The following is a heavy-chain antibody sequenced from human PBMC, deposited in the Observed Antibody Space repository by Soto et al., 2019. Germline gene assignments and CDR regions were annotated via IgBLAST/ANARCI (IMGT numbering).Heavy chain of an antibody. V-gene: IGHV5-51*01. CDR3: ATTYYSDSSGYYYLDY. CDR1: GYSFTTYW. Sequence: GESLKISCEGSGYSFTTYWIAWVRQMPGRGLEWMGIIFPVDSDTRYSPSFQGQVTISADKSISTAYLQWSSLKASDTAMYYCATTYYSDSSGYYYLDYWGQGTLVTVSS. D-gene: IGHD3-22*01. J-gene: IGHJ4*02. CDR2: IFPVDSDT.